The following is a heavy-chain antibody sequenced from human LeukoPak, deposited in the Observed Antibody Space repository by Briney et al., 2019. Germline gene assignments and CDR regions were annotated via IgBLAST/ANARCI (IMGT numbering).Heavy chain of an antibody. Sequence: GASVKVSCKASGYTFTGYYMHWVRQAPGQGLEWMGWINPYSGGTNYAQKFQGRVTMTRDMSISTAYMELSRLRSDDTAVYHCARDPGDSEFDYWGQGTLVTVSS. CDR1: GYTFTGYY. V-gene: IGHV1-2*02. CDR2: INPYSGGT. CDR3: ARDPGDSEFDY. D-gene: IGHD4-17*01. J-gene: IGHJ4*02.